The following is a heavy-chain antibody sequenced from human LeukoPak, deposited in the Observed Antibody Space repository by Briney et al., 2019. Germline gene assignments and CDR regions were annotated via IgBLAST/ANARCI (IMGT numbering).Heavy chain of an antibody. CDR1: EFSVGSNY. D-gene: IGHD3-22*01. V-gene: IGHV3-7*01. CDR2: IKQDGSEK. CDR3: ATDYFGSDGPFV. J-gene: IGHJ4*02. Sequence: GGSLRLSCAASEFSVGSNYMSWVRQAPGKGLEWVANIKQDGSEKDYVDSVKGRFTISRDNAKNSLYLQMNSLRVEDTAVYYCATDYFGSDGPFVWGQGTLVTVSS.